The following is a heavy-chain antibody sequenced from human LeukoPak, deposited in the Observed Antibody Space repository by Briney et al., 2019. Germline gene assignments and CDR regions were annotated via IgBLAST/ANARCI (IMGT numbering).Heavy chain of an antibody. CDR1: GFTLSSDW. CDR3: AKAGYDYPYYYYYMDV. V-gene: IGHV3-7*03. J-gene: IGHJ6*03. Sequence: GGSLRLSCAASGFTLSSDWMSWVRQAPGKGLEWVANMNPDGSQKNYVDSVKGRFTISRDNSKNTLYLQMNSLRAEDTAVYYCAKAGYDYPYYYYYMDVWGKGTTVTVSS. CDR2: MNPDGSQK. D-gene: IGHD4-11*01.